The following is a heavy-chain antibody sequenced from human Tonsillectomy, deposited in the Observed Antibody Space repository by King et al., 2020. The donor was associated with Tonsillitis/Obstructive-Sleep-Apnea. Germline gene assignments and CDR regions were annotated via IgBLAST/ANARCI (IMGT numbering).Heavy chain of an antibody. CDR3: GRLYGDYYFDY. V-gene: IGHV4-30-2*01. J-gene: IGHJ4*02. CDR2: IYHSGST. CDR1: GGSISIGGYS. Sequence: QLQESGSGLVKSSQTLSLTCAVSGGSISIGGYSWSWIRQPPGKGLEWIGYIYHSGSTYYNPSHRSRVTISVDRSKNQFSLKLSSVTAADTAVYYCGRLYGDYYFDYWGQGTLVTVSS. D-gene: IGHD4-17*01.